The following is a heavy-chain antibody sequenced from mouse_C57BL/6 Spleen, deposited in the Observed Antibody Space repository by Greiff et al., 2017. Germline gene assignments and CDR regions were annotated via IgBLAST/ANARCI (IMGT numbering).Heavy chain of an antibody. J-gene: IGHJ3*01. CDR3: AREGDDYLAWFAY. CDR1: GYSITSGYY. Sequence: EVKLVESGPGLVKPSQSLSLTCSVTGYSITSGYYWNWIRQFPGNKLEWMGYISYDGSNNYNPSLKNRISITRDTSKNQFFLKLNSVTTEDTATYYCAREGDDYLAWFAYWGQGTLVTVSA. CDR2: ISYDGSN. D-gene: IGHD2-4*01. V-gene: IGHV3-6*01.